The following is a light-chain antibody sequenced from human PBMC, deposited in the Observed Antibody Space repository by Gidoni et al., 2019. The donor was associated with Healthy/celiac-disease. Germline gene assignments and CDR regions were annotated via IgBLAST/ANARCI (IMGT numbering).Light chain of an antibody. CDR1: QSISSY. CDR2: AAS. Sequence: IQLTQYPSSLSASVGDRVTITCRASQSISSYLNWYQQKPGTAPKLLIYAASSLQSGVPSRFSGSGSGTDFTLTISSLQPEDFATYYCQQSYSNPRTFGQGTKVEIK. V-gene: IGKV1-39*01. CDR3: QQSYSNPRT. J-gene: IGKJ1*01.